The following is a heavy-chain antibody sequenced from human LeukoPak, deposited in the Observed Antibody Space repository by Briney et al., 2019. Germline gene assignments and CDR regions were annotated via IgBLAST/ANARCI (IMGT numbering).Heavy chain of an antibody. CDR2: IYTSGTT. J-gene: IGHJ3*02. V-gene: IGHV4-61*02. Sequence: SETLSLTCTVSGGSISSSSYYWGWIRQPAGKGLEWIGRIYTSGTTNYNPSLKSRVTISVDTSKNQFSLKLSSVTAADTAVYYCARGEYCSSTSCSSSRGDALDIWGQGTMVTVSS. D-gene: IGHD2-2*01. CDR3: ARGEYCSSTSCSSSRGDALDI. CDR1: GGSISSSSYY.